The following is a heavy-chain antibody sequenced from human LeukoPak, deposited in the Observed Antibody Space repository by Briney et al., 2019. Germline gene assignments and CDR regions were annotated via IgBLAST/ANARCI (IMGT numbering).Heavy chain of an antibody. CDR1: GFTFSSYA. J-gene: IGHJ5*02. CDR2: ISSNGGST. V-gene: IGHV3-64D*06. Sequence: PGGSLRLSCSASGFTFSSYAMHWVRQAPGEGLEYVSAISSNGGSTYYADSVKGRFTISRDNTKNTLYLQMSSLRAEDTAVYYCVKSVAGLSGFDPWGQGTLVTVSS. CDR3: VKSVAGLSGFDP. D-gene: IGHD2-15*01.